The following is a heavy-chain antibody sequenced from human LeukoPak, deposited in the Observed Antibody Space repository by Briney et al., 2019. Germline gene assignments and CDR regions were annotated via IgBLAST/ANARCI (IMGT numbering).Heavy chain of an antibody. D-gene: IGHD6-13*01. Sequence: ASVKVSCKASGYTFTSYGISWVRQAPGQGLEWMGWISAYNGNTNYAQKLQGRVTMTTDTSTSTAYMELSSLRSEDTAIYYCARSYSSSWYYPNFDSWAQGTLVTVSS. CDR2: ISAYNGNT. CDR3: ARSYSSSWYYPNFDS. J-gene: IGHJ4*02. CDR1: GYTFTSYG. V-gene: IGHV1-18*01.